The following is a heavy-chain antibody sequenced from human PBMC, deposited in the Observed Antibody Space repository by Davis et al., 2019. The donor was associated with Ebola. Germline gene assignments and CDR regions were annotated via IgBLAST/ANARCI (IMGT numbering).Heavy chain of an antibody. CDR2: MNPNSGNT. D-gene: IGHD3-22*01. Sequence: ASVKVSCKASGYTFTSYDINWVRQATGQGLEWMGWMNPNSGNTGYAQKFQGRVTMTRNTSISTAYMELSSLRSEDTAVYYCARLAENYYDSSGYPHFDYWGQGTLVTVSS. J-gene: IGHJ4*02. V-gene: IGHV1-8*01. CDR3: ARLAENYYDSSGYPHFDY. CDR1: GYTFTSYD.